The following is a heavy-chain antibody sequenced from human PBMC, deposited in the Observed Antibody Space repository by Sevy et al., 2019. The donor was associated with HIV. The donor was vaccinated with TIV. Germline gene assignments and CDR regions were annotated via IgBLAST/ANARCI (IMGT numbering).Heavy chain of an antibody. CDR2: VSSDGADK. CDR3: AKEMVDCSAGTCYSGAVSPFES. Sequence: GGSLRLSCAASGFIFNNYDMYWIRQAPGKGLEWVATVSSDGADKDYADIVKGRFTISRDSCRSMLYLQMSSLRPQDTGVYFCAKEMVDCSAGTCYSGAVSPFESWGQGTLVTVSS. D-gene: IGHD2-15*01. CDR1: GFIFNNYD. J-gene: IGHJ4*02. V-gene: IGHV3-30*18.